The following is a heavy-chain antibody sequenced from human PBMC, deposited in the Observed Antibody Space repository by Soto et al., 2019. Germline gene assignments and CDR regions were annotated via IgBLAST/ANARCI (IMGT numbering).Heavy chain of an antibody. CDR3: AHIDPEIVTVGGHGGFDY. CDR1: GFSLTSGVG. D-gene: IGHD5-12*01. CDR2: IYWDDDK. J-gene: IGHJ4*02. Sequence: QITLKESGPTLVRPPQTLTLTCTFSGFSLTSGVGVGWIRQPPGKALEWLALIYWDDDKRYSPSLKNRLTITKDTSKHPEVITITNVGPVETAKYFCAHIDPEIVTVGGHGGFDYWGQGTLVTVSS. V-gene: IGHV2-5*02.